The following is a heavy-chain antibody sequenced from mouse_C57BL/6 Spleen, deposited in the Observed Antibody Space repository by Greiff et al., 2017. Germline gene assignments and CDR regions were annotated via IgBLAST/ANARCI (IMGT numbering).Heavy chain of an antibody. V-gene: IGHV1-69*01. CDR2: IDPSDSYT. CDR1: GYTFTSYW. J-gene: IGHJ1*03. Sequence: QVQLQQPGAELVMPGASVKLSCKAPGYTFTSYWMHWVKQRPGQGLEWIGEIDPSDSYTNYNQKFKGKSTLTVDKSSSTAYMQLSSLTSEDSAVYYCARSAYYGSSPWYFDVWGTGTTVTVSS. CDR3: ARSAYYGSSPWYFDV. D-gene: IGHD1-1*01.